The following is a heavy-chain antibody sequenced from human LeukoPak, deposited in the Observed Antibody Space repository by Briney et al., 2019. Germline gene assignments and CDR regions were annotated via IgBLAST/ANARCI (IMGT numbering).Heavy chain of an antibody. Sequence: SETLSLTCAVYGGSFSGYYWSWIRQPPGKGLEWIGEINHSGSTNYNPSLKSRVTISVDTSKNQFSLKLSSVTAADTAVYYCARRLTGYCSGGSCHKNYYFDYWGQGTLVTVSS. CDR1: GGSFSGYY. J-gene: IGHJ4*02. V-gene: IGHV4-34*01. CDR3: ARRLTGYCSGGSCHKNYYFDY. D-gene: IGHD2-15*01. CDR2: INHSGST.